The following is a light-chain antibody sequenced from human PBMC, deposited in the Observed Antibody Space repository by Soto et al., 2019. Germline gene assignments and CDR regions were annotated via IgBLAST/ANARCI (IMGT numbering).Light chain of an antibody. Sequence: QSALTQPASVSGSPGQSITISCTGSNSDIGNGYDSVSWYQQHPNKAPKLMIYEGSKRPSGVSNRFSGSKSGNTASLTISGLQPEDEAHYYCCSYVGSDTYVIFGGGTKLTVL. CDR2: EGS. V-gene: IGLV2-23*01. CDR3: CSYVGSDTYVI. CDR1: NSDIGNGYDS. J-gene: IGLJ2*01.